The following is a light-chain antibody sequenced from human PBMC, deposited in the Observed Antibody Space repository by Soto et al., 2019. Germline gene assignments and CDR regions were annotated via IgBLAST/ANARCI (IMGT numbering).Light chain of an antibody. CDR3: QTYNSAPLT. V-gene: IGKV1-27*01. CDR2: GAS. Sequence: DIQMTQSPSSLSASVGDRVTITCRASQDINNYLAWYQQKPGKVPTLLIYGASTLHSGVPSRFSGSGSGTDFTLTISRLQPGDVATYYCQTYNSAPLTFGGGTKVDIK. J-gene: IGKJ4*01. CDR1: QDINNY.